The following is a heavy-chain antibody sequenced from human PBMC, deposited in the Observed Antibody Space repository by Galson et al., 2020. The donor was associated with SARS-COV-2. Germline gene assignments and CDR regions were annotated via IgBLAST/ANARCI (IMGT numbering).Heavy chain of an antibody. V-gene: IGHV2-70*11. Sequence: VSGPTLVKPTQTLTLTCTFSGFSLSTSGLCVSWIRQPPGKALEWLARIDWDDDKYYSTSLKTRLTISKDTSKNQVVLTMTNMDPVDTATYYCARIGCRGPTVTQGNLDAFDIWGQGTMVTVSS. CDR3: ARIGCRGPTVTQGNLDAFDI. D-gene: IGHD4-17*01. CDR2: IDWDDDK. J-gene: IGHJ3*02. CDR1: GFSLSTSGLC.